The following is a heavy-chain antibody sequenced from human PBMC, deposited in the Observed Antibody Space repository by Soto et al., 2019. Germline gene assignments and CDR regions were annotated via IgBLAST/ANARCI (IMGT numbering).Heavy chain of an antibody. V-gene: IGHV4-39*01. D-gene: IGHD4-17*01. CDR2: IYYSGDT. J-gene: IGHJ4*02. CDR1: GGSMSTTGSY. Sequence: QLQLQESGPGLVRPSETLSLTCTVSGGSMSTTGSYWGWVRQPPGKGLEWIGSIYYSGDTFDSPSLSSRVTTSVATSKKQFSLRLSSVTAADTAVYYCARHFMTTVTEYYFDSWGQGTLVTVSS. CDR3: ARHFMTTVTEYYFDS.